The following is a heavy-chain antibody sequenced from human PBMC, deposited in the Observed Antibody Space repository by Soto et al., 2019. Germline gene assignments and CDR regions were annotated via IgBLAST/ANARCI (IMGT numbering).Heavy chain of an antibody. V-gene: IGHV3-73*01. CDR3: TSLPTVVTPSRDY. CDR1: GFTFSGSA. Sequence: EVQLVESGGGLVQPGGSLKLSCAASGFTFSGSAMHWVRQASGKGLEWVGRIRSKANSYATAYAASVKGRFTISRDDSKNTAYLQMNSLKTEDTAVYYCTSLPTVVTPSRDYWGQGTLVTVSS. J-gene: IGHJ4*02. CDR2: IRSKANSYAT. D-gene: IGHD4-17*01.